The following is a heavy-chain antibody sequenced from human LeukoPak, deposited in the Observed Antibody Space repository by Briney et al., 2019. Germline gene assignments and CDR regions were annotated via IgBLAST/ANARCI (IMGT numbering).Heavy chain of an antibody. D-gene: IGHD2-2*01. V-gene: IGHV5-51*01. Sequence: GESLKISCEGSGYSFSNYWIGWVRQMPGKGLEWMGLIYPADSDTRYSPSFQGQVTISADKSISTAYLQWSSLKASDTAMYYCARHYVPRSSMDVWGQGTTVTVSS. CDR3: ARHYVPRSSMDV. CDR2: IYPADSDT. CDR1: GYSFSNYW. J-gene: IGHJ6*02.